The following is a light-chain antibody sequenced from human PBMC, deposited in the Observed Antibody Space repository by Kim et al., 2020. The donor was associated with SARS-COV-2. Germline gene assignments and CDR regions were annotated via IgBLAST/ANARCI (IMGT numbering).Light chain of an antibody. Sequence: SYELTQPLSVSVALGQTARITCGGNNIVTKNVHWYQQKPGQAPVLVMYRDTNRPSGIPERFSGSNSGNTATLTISRAQDGDEADYYCQVWDSSTWVFGGG. CDR2: RDT. CDR1: NIVTKN. J-gene: IGLJ2*01. CDR3: QVWDSSTWV. V-gene: IGLV3-9*01.